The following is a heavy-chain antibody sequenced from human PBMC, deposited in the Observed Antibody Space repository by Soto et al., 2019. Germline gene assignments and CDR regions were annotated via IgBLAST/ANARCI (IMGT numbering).Heavy chain of an antibody. V-gene: IGHV4-59*11. Sequence: QVQLQESGPGLVKPSETLSLTCTVSGGSISNHYWSWIRQPQGKGLEWIGYIYYNGNTNYNPSLKSRVTMSVDTSKNQISLKLSSVTAADTAVYYCTRANWYSEYWGQGTLVTVSS. J-gene: IGHJ4*02. CDR2: IYYNGNT. CDR3: TRANWYSEY. CDR1: GGSISNHY. D-gene: IGHD7-27*01.